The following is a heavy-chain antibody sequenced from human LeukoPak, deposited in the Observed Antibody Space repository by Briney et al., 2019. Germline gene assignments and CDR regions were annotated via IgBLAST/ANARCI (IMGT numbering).Heavy chain of an antibody. J-gene: IGHJ4*02. CDR2: IFHGDSDI. CDR3: AGSIEVAGTPLPGYDY. CDR1: GYTFTNYW. D-gene: IGHD6-19*01. Sequence: PGESLKISCKGSGYTFTNYWIAWVRQIPGKGLEWMGVIFHGDSDIKYSPAYQGQVIISADKSTSPSYPQWNTLKASDTAMYYCAGSIEVAGTPLPGYDYWGQGTLVTVSS. V-gene: IGHV5-51*01.